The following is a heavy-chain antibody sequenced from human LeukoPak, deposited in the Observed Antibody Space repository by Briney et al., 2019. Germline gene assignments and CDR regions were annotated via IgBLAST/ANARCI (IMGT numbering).Heavy chain of an antibody. V-gene: IGHV3-30*03. D-gene: IGHD3-9*01. CDR2: TPNDRRNN. CDR3: ARVYRYYDTLTGPFY. CDR1: GFTFSSFG. J-gene: IGHJ4*02. Sequence: RSGGSLRLSCAASGFTFSSFGMHWVRQAPDKGLEWVAVTPNDRRNNYYAESVKGRVTISRDNSKNTLYVQMNSLRAEDTAMYYCARVYRYYDTLTGPFYWGQGTLVTVSS.